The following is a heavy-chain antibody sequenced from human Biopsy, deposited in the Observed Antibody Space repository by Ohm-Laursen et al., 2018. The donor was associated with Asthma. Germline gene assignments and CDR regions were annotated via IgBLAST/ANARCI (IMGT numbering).Heavy chain of an antibody. D-gene: IGHD4-23*01. CDR3: ARAYGGSFFSGSFDI. J-gene: IGHJ3*02. Sequence: SLRLSCTASRFTVSTNGMSWVRQPPGKGLEWVSVIYSGGGTYYADSVQGRVTISRDNSKNTQSLQMNSLRAEDTAVYYCARAYGGSFFSGSFDIWGQGTVVSVSS. V-gene: IGHV3-53*01. CDR2: IYSGGGT. CDR1: RFTVSTNG.